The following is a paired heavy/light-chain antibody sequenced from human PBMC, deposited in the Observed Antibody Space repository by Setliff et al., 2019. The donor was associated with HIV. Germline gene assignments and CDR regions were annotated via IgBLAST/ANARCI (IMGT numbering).Light chain of an antibody. CDR1: QSIIIY. Sequence: DVRLTQSPSSLSASVGDRVTITCRASQSIIIYLNWYQQKPGKAPKLLIYAASSLQGGVPSRFSGSGSGTDFTLTISSLQPEDFATYYCQQSFSTPQWTFGQGTKVEIK. CDR3: QQSFSTPQWT. CDR2: AAS. J-gene: IGKJ1*01. V-gene: IGKV1-39*01.
Heavy chain of an antibody. J-gene: IGHJ6*02. CDR3: AKDQGVPAEQYYGMDV. V-gene: IGHV3-23*01. CDR1: GFTFSNYV. Sequence: EVHLLQSGGGLVQPGGSLRLSCAASGFTFSNYVMSWVRQAPGKGLECVSSVSGSAGSTYYADSVKGRFTISRDNSKNTLYLQMDSLRGEDTAVYFCAKDQGVPAEQYYGMDVWGQGTAVTVSS. D-gene: IGHD2-2*01. CDR2: VSGSAGST.